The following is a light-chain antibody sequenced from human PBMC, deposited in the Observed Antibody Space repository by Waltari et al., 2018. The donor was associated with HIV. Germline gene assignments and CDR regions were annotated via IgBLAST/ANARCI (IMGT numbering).Light chain of an antibody. Sequence: QSALTQPASVSGSPGQSITISCTGTSSDVGSYNLVSWYQQHPGKAPKLMIYEVSERPSGVSNRFSGSKSGNTASLPISGLQAEDEADYYCCSYAGSSTLVFGGGTKLPVL. V-gene: IGLV2-23*02. CDR2: EVS. J-gene: IGLJ2*01. CDR3: CSYAGSSTLV. CDR1: SSDVGSYNL.